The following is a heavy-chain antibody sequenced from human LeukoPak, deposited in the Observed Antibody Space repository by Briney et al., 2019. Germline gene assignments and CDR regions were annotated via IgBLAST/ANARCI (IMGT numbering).Heavy chain of an antibody. V-gene: IGHV3-74*01. J-gene: IGHJ5*02. CDR1: GFTFSTYW. CDR3: ARGITGMYYYDP. D-gene: IGHD3-10*01. CDR2: INTDGSTT. Sequence: GGSLRLSCAASGFTFSTYWMHWVRQAPGKGLVWVSRINTDGSTTNYADSVKGRFTISRDNAKDTLYLQINSLRAEDTAVYYCARGITGMYYYDPWGQGTLVTVSS.